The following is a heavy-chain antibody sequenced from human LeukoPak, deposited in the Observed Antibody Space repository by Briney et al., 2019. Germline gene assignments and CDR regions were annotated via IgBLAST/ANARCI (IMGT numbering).Heavy chain of an antibody. CDR2: ISSSSYI. D-gene: IGHD6-13*01. J-gene: IGHJ4*02. V-gene: IGHV3-21*01. CDR1: GFTFSSYS. CDR3: ASPYSSRWYELCY. Sequence: GGSLRLSCAASGFTFSSYSMNWVRQAPGKGLEWVSSISSSSYIYYADSVKGRFTISRDNAKNSLYLQMNSLRAEDTAVYYCASPYSSRWYELCYWGQGTLVTVSS.